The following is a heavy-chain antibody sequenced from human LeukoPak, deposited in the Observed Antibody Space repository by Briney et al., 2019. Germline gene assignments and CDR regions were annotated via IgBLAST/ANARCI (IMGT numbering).Heavy chain of an antibody. CDR3: ARDSPDSSGWVYFDY. CDR2: IYHSGST. J-gene: IGHJ4*02. CDR1: GGSISGSSYY. D-gene: IGHD6-19*01. Sequence: SETLSLTCTVSGGSISGSSYYCGWIRQSPGKGLEWIGSIYHSGSTYYNPSLKSRVTISVDTSRNQFSLKLTSVTAADTAVYYCARDSPDSSGWVYFDYWGQGTLVTVSS. V-gene: IGHV4-39*02.